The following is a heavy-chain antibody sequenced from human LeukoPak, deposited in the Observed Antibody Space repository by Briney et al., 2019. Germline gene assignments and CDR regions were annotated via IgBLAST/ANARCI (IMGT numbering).Heavy chain of an antibody. CDR1: GFTFSSYW. Sequence: GGSLRLSCAASGFTFSSYWMSWVRQAPGKGLEWVANIKQDGSEKYYVDSVKGRFTISRDNAKNSLYLQMNSLRAEDTAVYYCARVQGYYDSSGYYHEGLYFDYWGQGTLVTVSS. CDR3: ARVQGYYDSSGYYHEGLYFDY. CDR2: IKQDGSEK. D-gene: IGHD3-22*01. V-gene: IGHV3-7*01. J-gene: IGHJ4*02.